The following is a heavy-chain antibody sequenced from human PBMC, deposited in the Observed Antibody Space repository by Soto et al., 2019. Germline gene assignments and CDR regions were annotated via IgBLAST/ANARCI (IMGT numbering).Heavy chain of an antibody. CDR2: IYQSGST. D-gene: IGHD4-17*01. Sequence: QVQLQESGPGLVKPSQTLSLTCTVSGGSISSGGYYWSWIRQHPGKGLEWIGYIYQSGSTYYNPSLKSRVNISVDKSKNQFSLRLSSVTAADTGVYYCARGPYGDDDYWGQGTVVTVSS. CDR3: ARGPYGDDDY. CDR1: GGSISSGGYY. J-gene: IGHJ4*02. V-gene: IGHV4-31*03.